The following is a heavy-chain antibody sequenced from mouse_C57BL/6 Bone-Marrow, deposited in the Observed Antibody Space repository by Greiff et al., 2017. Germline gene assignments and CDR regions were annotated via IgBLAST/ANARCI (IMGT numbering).Heavy chain of an antibody. CDR1: EYEFPSHD. CDR3: AVVYYDYSWFAY. D-gene: IGHD2-4*01. V-gene: IGHV5-2*01. CDR2: INSDGGST. J-gene: IGHJ3*01. Sequence: EVNVVESGGGLVQPGESLKLSCESNEYEFPSHDMSWVRKTPEKRLELVAAINSDGGSTYYPDTMERRFIISRDNTKKTLYLQMSSLRSEDTALYYCAVVYYDYSWFAYWGQGTLVTVSA.